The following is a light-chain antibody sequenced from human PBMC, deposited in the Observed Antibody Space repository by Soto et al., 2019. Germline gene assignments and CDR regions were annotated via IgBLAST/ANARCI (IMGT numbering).Light chain of an antibody. CDR2: SNS. J-gene: IGLJ2*01. CDR1: SSNIGAGYD. Sequence: QPVLTQPPSVSGAPGQRVTISCTGSSSNIGAGYDVHWYQQLPGTAPKLLIYSNSNRPSGVPDRFSGSKSGTSASLAITGLQAEDEADYYCQSYDSSRGVFGGGTKLTVL. V-gene: IGLV1-40*01. CDR3: QSYDSSRGV.